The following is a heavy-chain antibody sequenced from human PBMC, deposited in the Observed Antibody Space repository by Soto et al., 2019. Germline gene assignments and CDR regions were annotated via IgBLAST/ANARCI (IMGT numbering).Heavy chain of an antibody. J-gene: IGHJ6*02. CDR3: VMVDNYVTPTPQDV. D-gene: IGHD3-16*01. V-gene: IGHV1-18*01. CDR1: GYIFVNYG. CDR2: ISHYTGNT. Sequence: QVQLMQSGDEVKKTGASVKVSCKASGYIFVNYGIAWVRQAPGQGLEWMGWISHYTGNTHSASKVQGRLTMTTDTSTSTAFMDLGSLTSDDTAVYYCVMVDNYVTPTPQDVWGQGTTVTVSS.